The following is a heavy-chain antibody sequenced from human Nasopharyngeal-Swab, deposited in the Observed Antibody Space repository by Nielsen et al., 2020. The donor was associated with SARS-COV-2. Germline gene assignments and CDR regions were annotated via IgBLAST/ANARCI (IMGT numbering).Heavy chain of an antibody. Sequence: SETLSLTCTVSGGSISSGDYYWSWIRQPPGKGLEWIGYIYYSGSTYYNPSLKSRVTISVDTFKNQFSLKLSSVTAADTAVYYCAGEGRYSWVVGNSAFDIWGQGTMVTVSS. CDR1: GGSISSGDYY. CDR3: AGEGRYSWVVGNSAFDI. D-gene: IGHD2-8*02. J-gene: IGHJ3*02. CDR2: IYYSGST. V-gene: IGHV4-30-4*01.